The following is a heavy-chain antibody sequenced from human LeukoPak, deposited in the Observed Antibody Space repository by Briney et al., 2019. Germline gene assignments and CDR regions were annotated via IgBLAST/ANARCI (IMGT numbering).Heavy chain of an antibody. CDR3: ARSGYDSSGWEFDY. J-gene: IGHJ4*02. Sequence: GASVKVSCKASGYTFTSYDINWVRQATGQGLEWMGWMNPNSGNTGYAQKFQGRVTITRNTSISTAYMELSSLRSEDTAVYYCARSGYDSSGWEFDYWGQGTLVTVSS. D-gene: IGHD3-22*01. CDR1: GYTFTSYD. V-gene: IGHV1-8*03. CDR2: MNPNSGNT.